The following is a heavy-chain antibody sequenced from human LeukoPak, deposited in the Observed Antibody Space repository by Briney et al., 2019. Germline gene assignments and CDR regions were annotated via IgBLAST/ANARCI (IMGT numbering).Heavy chain of an antibody. V-gene: IGHV5-51*01. CDR1: GYSFTSYW. CDR3: ATQNGGYDSSGYYYYFDY. J-gene: IGHJ4*02. D-gene: IGHD3-22*01. Sequence: GESLKISCKGSGYSFTSYWIGWVRQMPGKGLEWMGIIYPGDSDTRYSPSFQGQVTISADKSISTAYLQWSSLKASDTAMYYCATQNGGYDSSGYYYYFDYWGQGTLVTVSS. CDR2: IYPGDSDT.